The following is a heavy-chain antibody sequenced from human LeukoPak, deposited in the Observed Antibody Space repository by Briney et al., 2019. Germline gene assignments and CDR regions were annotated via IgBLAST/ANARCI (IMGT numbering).Heavy chain of an antibody. Sequence: SEPLSLTCTVSGGSISSYYWSWIRQPPGKGLEWIGYIYYSGSTNYNPSLKSRVTISVDTSKNQFSLKLSSVTAADTAVYYCARHIPMVRGVIHYYYYGMDVWGQGTTVTVSS. CDR1: GGSISSYY. CDR3: ARHIPMVRGVIHYYYYGMDV. J-gene: IGHJ6*02. D-gene: IGHD3-10*01. CDR2: IYYSGST. V-gene: IGHV4-59*08.